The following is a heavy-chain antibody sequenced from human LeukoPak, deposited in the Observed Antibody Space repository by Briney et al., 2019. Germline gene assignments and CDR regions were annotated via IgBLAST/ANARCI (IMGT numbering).Heavy chain of an antibody. Sequence: GGSLRLSCAASGFTFDDSVMSWVRQAPGKGLEWVSGINWNGGSTGYADSVKGRFTISRDNSKNTLYLQMNSLRAEDTAVYYCAKHDILTGLDYWGQGTLVTVSS. CDR3: AKHDILTGLDY. CDR2: INWNGGST. D-gene: IGHD3-9*01. V-gene: IGHV3-20*04. CDR1: GFTFDDSV. J-gene: IGHJ4*02.